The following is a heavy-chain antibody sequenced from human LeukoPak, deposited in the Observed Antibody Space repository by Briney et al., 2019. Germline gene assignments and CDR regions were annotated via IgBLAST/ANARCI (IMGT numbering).Heavy chain of an antibody. CDR3: ARGGQLWQYFDY. Sequence: PETLSLTCTVSGGSISSYYWSWIRQPPGKGLEWIGYIYYSGSTNYNPSLKSRVTISVDTSKNQFSLKLSSVTAADTAVYYCARGGQLWQYFDYWGQGTLVTVSS. J-gene: IGHJ4*02. CDR2: IYYSGST. D-gene: IGHD5-18*01. V-gene: IGHV4-59*01. CDR1: GGSISSYY.